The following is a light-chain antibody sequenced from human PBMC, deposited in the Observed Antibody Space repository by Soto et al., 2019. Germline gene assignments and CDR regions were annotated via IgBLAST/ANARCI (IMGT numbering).Light chain of an antibody. V-gene: IGKV3-20*01. Sequence: EIVLTRSPGALSLSPGERATLSCRASQSLRSGDLAWYQQIPGQAPRLLIYGASSRATDIPDRFSGSGSGTDFNLTISRLEPEDFAVYYCHQYGTSPRTVGQGTKVDSK. CDR2: GAS. CDR3: HQYGTSPRT. CDR1: QSLRSGD. J-gene: IGKJ1*01.